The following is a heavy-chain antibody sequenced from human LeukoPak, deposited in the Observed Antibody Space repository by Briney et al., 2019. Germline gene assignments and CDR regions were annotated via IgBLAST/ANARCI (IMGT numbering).Heavy chain of an antibody. D-gene: IGHD3-10*01. V-gene: IGHV3-9*01. CDR2: ISWNSGSI. J-gene: IGHJ4*02. CDR3: AKDNLWFGELLTYYFDY. CDR1: GFTFDDYA. Sequence: GGSPRLSCAASGFTFDDYAMHWVRQAPGKGLEWVSGISWNSGSIGYADSVKGRFTISRDNAKNSLYLQMNSLRAEDTALYYCAKDNLWFGELLTYYFDYWGQGTLVTVSS.